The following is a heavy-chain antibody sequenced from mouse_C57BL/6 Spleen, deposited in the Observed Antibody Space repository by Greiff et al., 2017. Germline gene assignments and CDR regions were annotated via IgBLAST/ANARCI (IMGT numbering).Heavy chain of an antibody. Sequence: QVHVKQPGAELVKPGASVKVSCKASGYTFTSYWMHWVKQRPGQGLEWIGRIHPSDSDTNYNQKFKGKATLTVDKSSSTAYMQLSSLTSEDSAVYYCAITTVVGYYAMDYWGQGTSVTVSS. CDR2: IHPSDSDT. J-gene: IGHJ4*01. V-gene: IGHV1-74*01. CDR3: AITTVVGYYAMDY. CDR1: GYTFTSYW. D-gene: IGHD1-1*01.